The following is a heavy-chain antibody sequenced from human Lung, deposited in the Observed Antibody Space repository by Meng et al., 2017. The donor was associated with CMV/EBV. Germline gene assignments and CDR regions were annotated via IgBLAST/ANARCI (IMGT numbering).Heavy chain of an antibody. Sequence: SETLSLXXTVSGGSISSYYWSWIRQPPGKGLEWIGYIYYSGSTNYNPSLKSRVTISVDTSKNQFSLKLSSVTAADTAVYYCARVLGYCSSTSCYRRSHSPLDWLDPCGQAXLVIFSS. CDR1: GGSISSYY. V-gene: IGHV4-59*01. CDR2: IYYSGST. CDR3: ARVLGYCSSTSCYRRSHSPLDWLDP. J-gene: IGHJ5*02. D-gene: IGHD2-2*01.